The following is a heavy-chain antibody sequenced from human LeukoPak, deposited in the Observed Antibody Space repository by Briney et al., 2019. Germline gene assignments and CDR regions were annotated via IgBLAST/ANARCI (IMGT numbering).Heavy chain of an antibody. D-gene: IGHD3-22*01. J-gene: IGHJ5*02. CDR2: IYYSGST. V-gene: IGHV4-34*01. CDR1: GGSFSGYY. CDR3: AREDSSGSFGP. Sequence: SETLSLTCAVYGGSFSGYYWSWIRQPPGKGLEWIGSIYYSGSTYYNPSLKSRVTISVDTSKNQFSLKLSSVTAADTAVYYCAREDSSGSFGPWGQGTLVTVSS.